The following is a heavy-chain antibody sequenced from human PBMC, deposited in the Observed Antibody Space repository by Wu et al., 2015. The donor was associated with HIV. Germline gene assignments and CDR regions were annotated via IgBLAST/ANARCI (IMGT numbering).Heavy chain of an antibody. Sequence: QVQLVQSGAEVKKPGSSVKVSCKASGGTFSSYAISWVRQAPGQGLEWMGRIIPIFGTANYAQKFQGRVTITADESTSTAYMELSSLRSEDTAVYYCASPTADGDYVGNYFQHWGQGTLVTVSS. D-gene: IGHD4-17*01. J-gene: IGHJ1*01. V-gene: IGHV1-69*13. CDR1: GGTFSSYA. CDR3: ASPTADGDYVGNYFQH. CDR2: IIPIFGTA.